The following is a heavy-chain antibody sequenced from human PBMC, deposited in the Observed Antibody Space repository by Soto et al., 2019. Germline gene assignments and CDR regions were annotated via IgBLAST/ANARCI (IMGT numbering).Heavy chain of an antibody. CDR1: GFTFTGYA. CDR2: ISSSGGST. D-gene: IGHD6-13*01. CDR3: AKLGRFVSSL. Sequence: GGSLRLSCAASGFTFTGYAMSWVRQAPGKGLEWVSGISSSGGSTYYADSVKGRFTISRDNSKNTLYLQMNSLRAEDTALYYCAKLGRFVSSLWGQGSLVTVSS. V-gene: IGHV3-23*01. J-gene: IGHJ4*02.